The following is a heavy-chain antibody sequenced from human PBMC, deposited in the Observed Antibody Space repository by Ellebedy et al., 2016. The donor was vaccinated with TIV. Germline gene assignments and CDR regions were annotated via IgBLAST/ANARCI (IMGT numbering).Heavy chain of an antibody. CDR2: ITYGGTAK. CDR1: GFTFSNYA. D-gene: IGHD2-21*01. CDR3: AKDFRGTYYYFDY. V-gene: IGHV3-23*01. Sequence: PGGSLRLSCAASGFTFSNYAMSWVRQAPGKGLEWVADITYGGTAKIYAESVRGRFTISRDNSKNTLYLQMTSLKAEDTAVYYCAKDFRGTYYYFDYWGQGILVTVS. J-gene: IGHJ4*02.